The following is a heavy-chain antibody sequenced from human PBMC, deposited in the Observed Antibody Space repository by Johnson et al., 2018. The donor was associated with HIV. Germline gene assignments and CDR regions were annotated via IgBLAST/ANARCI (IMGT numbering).Heavy chain of an antibody. CDR1: GFTFSSYA. V-gene: IGHV3-30*04. J-gene: IGHJ3*01. Sequence: QVQLVESGGGVVQPGRSLRLSCAASGFTFSSYAMHWVRQAPGKGLEWVAVISYDGSNKYYVDSVRGRFTISRDNAENSLILQMNSLRAEDTAVYYCARPYSEYIYAAFSLWGQGTMVTVST. CDR3: ARPYSEYIYAAFSL. D-gene: IGHD5-18*01. CDR2: ISYDGSNK.